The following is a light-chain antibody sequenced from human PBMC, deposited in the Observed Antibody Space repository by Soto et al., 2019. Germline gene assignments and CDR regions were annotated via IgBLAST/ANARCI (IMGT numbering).Light chain of an antibody. CDR1: QRVRSSN. CDR2: GAS. CDR3: QQYGSSPLFS. Sequence: EIVLTQSPGTLSLSPGERATLSCRASQRVRSSNVAWYQQKPGQAPRLLVYGASTRATGIPDRFSATGSGTDFTLTISRLEPDDFAVYFCQQYGSSPLFSFGQGTKLDI. J-gene: IGKJ2*01. V-gene: IGKV3-20*01.